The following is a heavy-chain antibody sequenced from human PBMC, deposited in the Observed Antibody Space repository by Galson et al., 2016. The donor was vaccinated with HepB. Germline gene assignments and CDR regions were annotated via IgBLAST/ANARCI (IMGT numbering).Heavy chain of an antibody. Sequence: SLRLSCAASGFSFKSYGMHWVRQAPGKGPEWLTVMSYDGSETYYADPVKGRFTISRDNSRNTLYLKMNSLRADYTAVYYCAPVTTPPFQYWGQGTLVTVSS. CDR3: APVTTPPFQY. D-gene: IGHD4-17*01. J-gene: IGHJ4*02. CDR2: MSYDGSET. V-gene: IGHV3-30*03. CDR1: GFSFKSYG.